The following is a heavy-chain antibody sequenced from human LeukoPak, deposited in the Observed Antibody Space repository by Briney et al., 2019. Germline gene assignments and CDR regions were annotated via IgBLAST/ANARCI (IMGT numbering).Heavy chain of an antibody. CDR2: ISTSGFTI. CDR3: ARQSSIWNDGTNTDFNY. Sequence: PGGSLRLSCVASGLSFSSYEMNWVRQAPGKGLEWIAYISTSGFTIYYADSVEGRFTISRDNAKNSLSLQMNSLRAEDTAVYYCARQSSIWNDGTNTDFNYWGQGTLVTVSS. V-gene: IGHV3-48*03. CDR1: GLSFSSYE. J-gene: IGHJ4*02. D-gene: IGHD1-1*01.